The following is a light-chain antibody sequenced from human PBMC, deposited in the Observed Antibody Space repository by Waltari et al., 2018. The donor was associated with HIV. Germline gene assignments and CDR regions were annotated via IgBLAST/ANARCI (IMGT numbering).Light chain of an antibody. J-gene: IGLJ1*01. CDR1: SSDVGGYTF. V-gene: IGLV2-11*01. Sequence: QSPLTQPRSVSGSPGQSVTISCTGTSSDVGGYTFVSWYQHHPGKAPKLVISDVTKRPSGVPDRFSGSKSGNTASLTISGLQAEDEADYYCCSYSGSGTLYVFGTGTEVTVL. CDR2: DVT. CDR3: CSYSGSGTLYV.